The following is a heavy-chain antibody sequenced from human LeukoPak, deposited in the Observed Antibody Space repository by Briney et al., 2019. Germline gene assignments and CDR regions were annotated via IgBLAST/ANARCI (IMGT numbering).Heavy chain of an antibody. CDR2: INWGSNHI. CDR3: ARDNSGWSRDY. D-gene: IGHD6-19*01. Sequence: GGSLRLSCAASGFTLRSYSMSWVRQAPGKGLEWVSSINWGSNHIYYADAVQGRFTISRDNAKNSLYLQMNSLRAEDTAIYYCARDNSGWSRDYWGQGTLSPSPQ. J-gene: IGHJ4*02. CDR1: GFTLRSYS. V-gene: IGHV3-21*06.